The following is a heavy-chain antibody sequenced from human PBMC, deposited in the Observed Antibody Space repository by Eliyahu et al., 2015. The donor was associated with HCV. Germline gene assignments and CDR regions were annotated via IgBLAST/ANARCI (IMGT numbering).Heavy chain of an antibody. CDR3: AREFDYESD. D-gene: IGHD4-17*01. CDR1: GYTFTGYX. CDR2: ITPRNGDT. V-gene: IGHV1-2*06. J-gene: IGHJ4*02. Sequence: QVHLVQSGAEVKXPGAXVKVSCQASGYTFTGYXMHWVRQAPGQGLEWMGRITPRNGDTSYAQNFQGRVTLTADTSSSTAYMELRSLRPDDTAVYYCAREFDYESDWGQGTLVTVSS.